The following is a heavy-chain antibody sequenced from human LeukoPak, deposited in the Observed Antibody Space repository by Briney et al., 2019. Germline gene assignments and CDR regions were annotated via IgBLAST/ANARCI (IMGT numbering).Heavy chain of an antibody. J-gene: IGHJ4*02. Sequence: SETLSLTCTVSGYSISSGYYWGWIRQPPGKALGWIGWIYHSGSTYYNPSLKSRVTISVDTSKNQFSLQLSSVTAPDTAVYYRARDCPYVGYVPFDYWGQGTLVSVFS. CDR2: IYHSGST. CDR1: GYSISSGYY. D-gene: IGHD5-12*01. V-gene: IGHV4-38-2*02. CDR3: ARDCPYVGYVPFDY.